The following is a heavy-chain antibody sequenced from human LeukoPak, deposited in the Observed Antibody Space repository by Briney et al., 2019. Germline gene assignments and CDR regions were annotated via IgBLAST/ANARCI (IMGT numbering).Heavy chain of an antibody. J-gene: IGHJ2*01. CDR3: ARGRSPNWYFDL. V-gene: IGHV4-59*08. CDR2: IYYSGST. CDR1: GGSLSSYY. Sequence: SETLSLTCTVSGGSLSSYYWSWIRQPPGKGLEWIGYIYYSGSTNYNPSLKSRVTISVDTSKNQFSLKLSYVTAADTAVYYCARGRSPNWYFDLWGRGTLVTVSS. D-gene: IGHD1-26*01.